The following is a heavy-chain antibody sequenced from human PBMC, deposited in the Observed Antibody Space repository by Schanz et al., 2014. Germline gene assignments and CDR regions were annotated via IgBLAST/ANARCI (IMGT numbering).Heavy chain of an antibody. V-gene: IGHV1-2*06. J-gene: IGHJ6*02. CDR2: INTKSGST. CDR3: ARENTAVAGMPRVMDV. Sequence: QVQLVQSGAEVKKPGASVKVSCKASGYTLTNFDINWVRQAPGQGLEWMGRINTKSGSTDFAQKFQGRITMTRDTSIDTAYMYLNSLRSDDTAVFFCARENTAVAGMPRVMDVWGQGTTVTVTS. D-gene: IGHD6-19*01. CDR1: GYTLTNFD.